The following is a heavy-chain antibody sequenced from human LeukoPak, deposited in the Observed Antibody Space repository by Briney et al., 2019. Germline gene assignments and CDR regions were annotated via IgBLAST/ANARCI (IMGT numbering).Heavy chain of an antibody. J-gene: IGHJ6*03. V-gene: IGHV3-74*01. D-gene: IGHD3-9*01. Sequence: PGGSLRLSCAASGFTFSTYWLHWVRQGSGKGLVWVSRINTDGSDIRYAESVKGRFTISRDNAKNSLYLQMNSLRAEDTAVYYCARDAAGSYYDILTGYYYYMDVWGKGTTVTVSS. CDR2: INTDGSDI. CDR1: GFTFSTYW. CDR3: ARDAAGSYYDILTGYYYYMDV.